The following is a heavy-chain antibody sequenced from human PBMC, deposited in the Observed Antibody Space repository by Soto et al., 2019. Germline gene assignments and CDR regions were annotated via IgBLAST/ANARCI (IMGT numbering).Heavy chain of an antibody. CDR2: INPGNGNT. Sequence: GASVKVSCKASGYTFTSYGINWVRQAPGRGLEWMGWINPGNGNTKYSQQFQGRVIIDRDTSASTAYMELSSLRSEDTAVYYCARALGWNYSEALYYFDYWGQGTLVTVSS. CDR1: GYTFTSYG. D-gene: IGHD1-7*01. CDR3: ARALGWNYSEALYYFDY. V-gene: IGHV1-3*01. J-gene: IGHJ4*02.